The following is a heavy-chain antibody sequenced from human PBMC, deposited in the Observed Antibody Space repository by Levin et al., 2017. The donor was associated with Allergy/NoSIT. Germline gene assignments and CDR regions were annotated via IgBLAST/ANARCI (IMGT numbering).Heavy chain of an antibody. CDR1: GFTFSSYG. J-gene: IGHJ4*02. CDR2: ISYDGSNK. Sequence: GGSLRLSCAASGFTFSSYGMHWVRQAPGKGLEWVAVISYDGSNKYYADSVKGRFTISRDNSKNTLYLQMNSLRAEDTAVYYCARNYYDSSGFDYWGQGTLVTVSS. CDR3: ARNYYDSSGFDY. V-gene: IGHV3-30*03. D-gene: IGHD3-22*01.